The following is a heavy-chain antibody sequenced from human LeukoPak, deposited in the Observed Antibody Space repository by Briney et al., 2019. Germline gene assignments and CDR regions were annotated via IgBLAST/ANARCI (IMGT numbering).Heavy chain of an antibody. Sequence: GGSLRLSCAASGFTFSTAWMSWVRQAPGKGLEWVGRIKSKNSGGTTDYAAPVKGRFTNSRDDSKNTVYLQMNSLKTEDTAVYYCTTSRGSGNLVYWSQGTQVTVSS. D-gene: IGHD3-10*01. V-gene: IGHV3-15*01. J-gene: IGHJ4*02. CDR1: GFTFSTAW. CDR2: IKSKNSGGTT. CDR3: TTSRGSGNLVY.